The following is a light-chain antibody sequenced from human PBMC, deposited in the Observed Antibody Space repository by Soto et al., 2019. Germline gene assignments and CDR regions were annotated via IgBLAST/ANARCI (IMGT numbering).Light chain of an antibody. J-gene: IGKJ1*01. CDR2: EVS. V-gene: IGKV2-30*02. Sequence: EVVMTQSPLSLPVTLGQPASISCRSSYSLIHSDGDTYLNWFQQRPGQSPRRLIYEVSNRDSGDXDXXTGSGSGTDFTLKISRVEAEDVGIYYCMQGTHWPWTFGQGTEVEIK. CDR1: YSLIHSDGDTY. CDR3: MQGTHWPWT.